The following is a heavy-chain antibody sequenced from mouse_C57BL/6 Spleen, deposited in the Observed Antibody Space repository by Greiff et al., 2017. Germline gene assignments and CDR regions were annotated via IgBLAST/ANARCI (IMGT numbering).Heavy chain of an antibody. CDR3: ARWDYDFYAMDD. CDR2: IHPNCGST. CDR1: GYTFTSYW. D-gene: IGHD1-1*02. Sequence: QVQLQQPGAELVKPGASVKLSCKASGYTFTSYWMHWVKQRPGQGLEWIGMIHPNCGSTNYNEKFKSKATLTVDKSSSTAYMQLSSLTSEDSAVXDCARWDYDFYAMDDWGQGTSVTVSS. V-gene: IGHV1-64*01. J-gene: IGHJ4*01.